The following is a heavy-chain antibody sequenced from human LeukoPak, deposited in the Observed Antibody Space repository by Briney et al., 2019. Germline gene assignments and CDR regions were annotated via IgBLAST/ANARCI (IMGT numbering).Heavy chain of an antibody. Sequence: ASVKVSCKASGYTFTSYGISWVRQAPGQGLEWMGWISAYNGNTNYAQKPQGRVTMTTDTSTSTAYMELRSLRSDDTAVYYCARDRIVGATTGVGWFDPWRQGTLVTVSS. D-gene: IGHD1-26*01. V-gene: IGHV1-18*01. CDR3: ARDRIVGATTGVGWFDP. CDR1: GYTFTSYG. J-gene: IGHJ5*02. CDR2: ISAYNGNT.